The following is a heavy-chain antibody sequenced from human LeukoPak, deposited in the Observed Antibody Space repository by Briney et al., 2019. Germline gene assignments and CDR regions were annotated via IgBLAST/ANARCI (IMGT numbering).Heavy chain of an antibody. CDR2: ITTHNGNT. J-gene: IGHJ6*03. CDR3: ATSLGPRGYYYYYYMDV. V-gene: IGHV1-18*01. D-gene: IGHD1-26*01. CDR1: GYTFTNYG. Sequence: ASVKVSCKASGYTFTNYGISWVRQAPGQGLEWMGWITTHNGNTNYAQKFQGRVTMTEDTSTDTAYMELSSLRSEDTAVYYCATSLGPRGYYYYYYMDVWGKGTTVTVSS.